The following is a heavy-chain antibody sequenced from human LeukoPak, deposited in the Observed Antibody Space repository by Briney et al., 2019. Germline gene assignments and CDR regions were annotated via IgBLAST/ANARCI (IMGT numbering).Heavy chain of an antibody. CDR2: IYSGGST. Sequence: GGSLRLSCAASGFTVSSNYMSWVRQAPGKGLEWVSVIYSGGSTYYADSVKGRFTISRDHFKNTLYLQMNSLRAEDTAVYYCARVRSQNYYDSSGYYWEYYYYYMDVWGKGTTVIVSS. CDR1: GFTVSSNY. V-gene: IGHV3-53*01. CDR3: ARVRSQNYYDSSGYYWEYYYYYMDV. D-gene: IGHD3-22*01. J-gene: IGHJ6*03.